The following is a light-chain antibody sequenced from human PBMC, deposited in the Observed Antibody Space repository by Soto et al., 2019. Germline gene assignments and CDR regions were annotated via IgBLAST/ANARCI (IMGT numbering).Light chain of an antibody. CDR1: QDISNY. Sequence: DIPMTQSPSSLSASVGDRVTITCQASQDISNYFNWYQQKPGKAPKLLIYDASNLETGVPSRFSGSGSGTDFTFTISSLQPEDIATYYCQHRRSFGPGTKVYIK. J-gene: IGKJ3*01. V-gene: IGKV1-33*01. CDR2: DAS. CDR3: QHRRS.